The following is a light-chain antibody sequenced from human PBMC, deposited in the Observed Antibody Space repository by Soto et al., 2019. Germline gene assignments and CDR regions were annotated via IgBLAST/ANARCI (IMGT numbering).Light chain of an antibody. J-gene: IGLJ2*01. V-gene: IGLV2-11*01. Sequence: QSALTQPRSVSGSPGQSVTISCTGTSSDVGTYNYVSWYQQHPGKAPKLMIYDVSQRPSGVPDRFSGSKSGNTASLTISGLQAEDESDYDCCSYAGSYTSVFGGGTKVTVL. CDR1: SSDVGTYNY. CDR3: CSYAGSYTSV. CDR2: DVS.